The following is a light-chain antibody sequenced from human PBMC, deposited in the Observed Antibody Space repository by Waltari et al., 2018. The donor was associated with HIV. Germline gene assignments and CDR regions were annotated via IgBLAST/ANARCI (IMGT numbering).Light chain of an antibody. J-gene: IGLJ3*02. V-gene: IGLV1-40*01. Sequence: QSVLTQPPSVSGAPGQRVTISCTGSSSNIGAGYYVHWYQQLPGTAPKLLIYGNINRPSGVPDRFSCSKSGTSASLAITGLQTEDEADYYCQSYDSSLSGSVFGGGTKLTVL. CDR3: QSYDSSLSGSV. CDR1: SSNIGAGYY. CDR2: GNI.